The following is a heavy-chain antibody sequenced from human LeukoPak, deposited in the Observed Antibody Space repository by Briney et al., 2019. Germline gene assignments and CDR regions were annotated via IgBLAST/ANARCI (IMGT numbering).Heavy chain of an antibody. CDR1: GFTFSSYA. Sequence: GGSLRLSCAASGFTFSSYAMGWVRQAPGKGLEWVSAISGSGGSTYYADSVKGRFTISRDNSKNTLYLQMNSPRAEDTAVYYCAKDHDFWNGYYEDYWGQGTLVTVSS. D-gene: IGHD3-3*01. J-gene: IGHJ4*02. CDR3: AKDHDFWNGYYEDY. V-gene: IGHV3-23*01. CDR2: ISGSGGST.